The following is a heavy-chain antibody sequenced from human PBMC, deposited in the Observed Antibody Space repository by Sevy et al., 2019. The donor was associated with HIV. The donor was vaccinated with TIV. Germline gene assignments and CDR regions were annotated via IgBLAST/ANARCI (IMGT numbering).Heavy chain of an antibody. CDR1: GFTFRNHE. CDR2: ISSNGGTV. Sequence: GGSLRLSCAASGFTFRNHEMNWVRQAPWKGLEWLSYISSNGGTVYYADSVRGRFTISRDNAKNSLYLQMNSLRAEDTALYYCANLDEYWGQGTLVTVSS. J-gene: IGHJ4*02. CDR3: ANLDEY. V-gene: IGHV3-48*03.